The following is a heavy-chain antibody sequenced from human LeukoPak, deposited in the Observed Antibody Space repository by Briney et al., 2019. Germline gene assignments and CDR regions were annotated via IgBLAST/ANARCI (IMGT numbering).Heavy chain of an antibody. CDR1: GDSVSSNSAA. CDR3: ARAGSYLVRGVWFDP. D-gene: IGHD3-10*01. CDR2: TYYGSKWYN. V-gene: IGHV6-1*01. J-gene: IGHJ5*02. Sequence: SQTLSLTCAISGDSVSSNSAARNWIRQSPSRGLEWLGRTYYGSKWYNDYAVSVKSRITINPDTSKNQFSLQLNSVTPEDTAVYYCARAGSYLVRGVWFDPWGQGTLVTVSS.